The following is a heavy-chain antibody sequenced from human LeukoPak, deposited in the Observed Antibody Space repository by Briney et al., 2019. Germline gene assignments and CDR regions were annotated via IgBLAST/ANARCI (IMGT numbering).Heavy chain of an antibody. J-gene: IGHJ4*02. D-gene: IGHD3-22*01. Sequence: SETLSLTCTVSGGSVSGGSYYWSWIRQPPGKGLEWIGYFYYTGSTNYNPSLKSRVTISVDTSKNQFSLRLSSVTAADTAVYYCARVTYYYDRHFDYWGQGTLVTVSS. CDR2: FYYTGST. V-gene: IGHV4-61*01. CDR1: GGSVSGGSYY. CDR3: ARVTYYYDRHFDY.